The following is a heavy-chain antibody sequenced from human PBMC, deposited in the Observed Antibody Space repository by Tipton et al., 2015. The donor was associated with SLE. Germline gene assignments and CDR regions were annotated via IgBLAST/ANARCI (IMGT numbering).Heavy chain of an antibody. D-gene: IGHD6-6*01. Sequence: SLRLSCTASGFTFSRYAMTWVRQAPGKGLEWVSAISGSGGSTYYADSVKGRFTISRDNSKNTLYLQMNSLRAEDTAVYYCANQPAYSSSPRYWGQGTLVTVSS. J-gene: IGHJ4*02. V-gene: IGHV3-23*01. CDR3: ANQPAYSSSPRY. CDR2: ISGSGGST. CDR1: GFTFSRYA.